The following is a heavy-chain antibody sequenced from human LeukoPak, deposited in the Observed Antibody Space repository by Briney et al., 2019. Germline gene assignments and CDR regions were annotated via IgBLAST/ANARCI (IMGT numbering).Heavy chain of an antibody. CDR2: IIPIFGTA. D-gene: IGHD6-19*01. Sequence: VKVSCKASGGTFSSYTISWVRQAPGQGLEWMGGIIPIFGTANYAQKFQGRVTITADESTSTAYMELSSLRSEDTAIYYCARDLLDSSGSPWGYWGQGTLVTVSS. V-gene: IGHV1-69*01. CDR3: ARDLLDSSGSPWGY. CDR1: GGTFSSYT. J-gene: IGHJ4*02.